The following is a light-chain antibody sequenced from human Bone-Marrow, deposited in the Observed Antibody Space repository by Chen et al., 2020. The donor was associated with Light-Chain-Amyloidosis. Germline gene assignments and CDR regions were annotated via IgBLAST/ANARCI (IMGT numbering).Light chain of an antibody. CDR1: SSDVGGDNH. V-gene: IGLV2-14*01. CDR2: EVT. CDR3: SSYTITNTLV. J-gene: IGLJ1*01. Sequence: QSALTQPASVSGSPGQSITISCTGTSSDVGGDNHVSWYQQHPDKAPKLMIYEVTNRPSWVPDRFSRSKSDNTASLTISGLQTEDEAEYFCSSYTITNTLVFGSGTMVTVL.